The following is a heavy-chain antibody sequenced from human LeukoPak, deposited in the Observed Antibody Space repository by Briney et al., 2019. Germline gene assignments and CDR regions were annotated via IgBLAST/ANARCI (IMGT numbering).Heavy chain of an antibody. CDR2: INWNGGTI. V-gene: IGHV3-9*01. J-gene: IGHJ4*02. CDR3: ARVLELLDY. Sequence: GGSLRLSCAASGFSFDDYAMQWVRQAPGKGLEWVSGINWNGGTIAYADSLRGRFTISRDSAKNSLYLQMNSLRAEDTAVYYCARVLELLDYWGQGTLVTASS. D-gene: IGHD1-7*01. CDR1: GFSFDDYA.